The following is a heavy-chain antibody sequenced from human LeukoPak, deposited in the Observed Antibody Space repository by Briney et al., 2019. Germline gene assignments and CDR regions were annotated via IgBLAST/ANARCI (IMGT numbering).Heavy chain of an antibody. Sequence: GESLKISCEGSGYTFRSYWIAWVRQKPGKGLEWMGIIYPGDSDTKYGPSFQGHVTISVDKFINTAYLEWNSLKASDTAIYYCARRAYCGGDCVEHIDYWGQGTLVTVSS. V-gene: IGHV5-51*01. CDR1: GYTFRSYW. CDR2: IYPGDSDT. J-gene: IGHJ4*02. CDR3: ARRAYCGGDCVEHIDY. D-gene: IGHD2-21*02.